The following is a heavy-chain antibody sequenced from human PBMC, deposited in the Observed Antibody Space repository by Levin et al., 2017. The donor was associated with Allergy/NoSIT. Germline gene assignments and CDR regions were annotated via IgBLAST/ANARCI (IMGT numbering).Heavy chain of an antibody. J-gene: IGHJ4*02. CDR3: ARDEGSCSSTSCSYDY. Sequence: ESLKISCAASGFTFSSYSMNWVRQAPGKGLEWVSSISSSSSYIYYADSVKGRFTISRDNAKNSLYLQMNSLRAEDTAVYYCARDEGSCSSTSCSYDYWGQGTLVTVSS. CDR1: GFTFSSYS. CDR2: ISSSSSYI. D-gene: IGHD2-2*01. V-gene: IGHV3-21*01.